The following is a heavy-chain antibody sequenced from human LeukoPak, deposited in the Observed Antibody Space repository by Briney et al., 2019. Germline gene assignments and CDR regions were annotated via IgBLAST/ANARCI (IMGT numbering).Heavy chain of an antibody. J-gene: IGHJ5*02. CDR2: IIPILGIA. D-gene: IGHD5-18*01. CDR3: ARNVDTAMVKSWFDP. CDR1: GGTFSSYA. V-gene: IGHV1-69*04. Sequence: GASVKVSCKSSGGTFSSYAINWVRQAPGQGLAWMGRIIPILGIANYAQKFQGRVTITADKSTSTAYMELRSLRSEDTAVYYCARNVDTAMVKSWFDPWGQGTLVTVSS.